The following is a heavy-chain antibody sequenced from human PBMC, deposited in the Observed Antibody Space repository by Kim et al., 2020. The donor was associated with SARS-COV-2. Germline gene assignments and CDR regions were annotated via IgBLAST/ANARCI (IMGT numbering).Heavy chain of an antibody. CDR1: GGTFSSYA. CDR3: ARVSVEYGAGTRTGWFGP. D-gene: IGHD3-10*01. J-gene: IGHJ5*02. Sequence: SVKVSCKASGGTFSSYAISWVRQAPGQGFEWMGGIIPIFGTANYAQKFQGRVTITADESTGTAYMELSSLRSEDTAVYYCARVSVEYGAGTRTGWFGPWGQETLVTVSS. V-gene: IGHV1-69*13. CDR2: IIPIFGTA.